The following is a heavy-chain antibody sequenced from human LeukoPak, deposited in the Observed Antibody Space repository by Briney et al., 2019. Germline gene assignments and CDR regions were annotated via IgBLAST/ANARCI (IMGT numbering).Heavy chain of an antibody. CDR1: GFTFSNAW. J-gene: IGHJ6*03. D-gene: IGHD6-13*01. V-gene: IGHV3-15*01. CDR2: IKSKTDGGTT. Sequence: GGSLRLSCAASGFTFSNAWMSWVRQAPGKGLEWVGRIKSKTDGGTTDYAAPVKGRFTISRDDSKNTLYLQMNSLKTEDTAVYYCTTVNIAAAGFYYYYYYMDVWGKGTTVTVSS. CDR3: TTVNIAAAGFYYYYYYMDV.